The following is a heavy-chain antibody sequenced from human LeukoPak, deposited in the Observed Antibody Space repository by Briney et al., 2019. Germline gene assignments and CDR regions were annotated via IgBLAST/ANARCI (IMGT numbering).Heavy chain of an antibody. D-gene: IGHD1-1*01. CDR3: AKLERRHYGGNRFDF. V-gene: IGHV3-23*01. CDR1: GFTFGSYA. Sequence: PGGSLRLSCVASGFTFGSYAMSWVRQAPGKGLEWVSGSSAPGDNTYYADSVKGRLTISRDNSKNTLYLQMNSLRAEDTALYYCAKLERRHYGGNRFDFWGQGTLLTVSS. J-gene: IGHJ4*02. CDR2: SSAPGDNT.